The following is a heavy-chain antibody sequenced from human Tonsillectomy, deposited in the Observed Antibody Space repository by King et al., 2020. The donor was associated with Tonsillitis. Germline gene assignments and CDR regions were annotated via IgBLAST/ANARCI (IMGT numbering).Heavy chain of an antibody. Sequence: VQLQQWGAGLLKPSETLSLTCAVYGGSFSGYYWSWIRQPPGKGLEWIGEINHSGSTNYNPSLKSRVTISVDTSKNQFSLKLSSVTAADTAVYYCAGGYNLDYWGQATLVTVSS. CDR2: INHSGST. J-gene: IGHJ4*02. CDR1: GGSFSGYY. D-gene: IGHD1-14*01. CDR3: AGGYNLDY. V-gene: IGHV4-34*01.